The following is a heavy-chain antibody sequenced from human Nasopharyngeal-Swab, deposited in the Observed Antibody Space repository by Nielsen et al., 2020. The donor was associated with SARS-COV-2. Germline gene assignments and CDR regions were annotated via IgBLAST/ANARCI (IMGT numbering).Heavy chain of an antibody. V-gene: IGHV1-2*02. D-gene: IGHD5-12*01. CDR3: ARDGGEGDVVAPPGIGPIYGMDV. Sequence: WVRQAPGQGLEWMGWINPNSGGTNYAQKFQGRVTMTRDTSISTAYMELSSLRSDDTAVYYCARDGGEGDVVAPPGIGPIYGMDVWGQGTTVTVSS. CDR2: INPNSGGT. J-gene: IGHJ6*02.